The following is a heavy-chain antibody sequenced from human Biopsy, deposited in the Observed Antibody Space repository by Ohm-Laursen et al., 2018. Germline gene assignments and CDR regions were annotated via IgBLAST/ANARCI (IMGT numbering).Heavy chain of an antibody. J-gene: IGHJ5*02. Sequence: GASVKVFCKASGDSFTSYAIGWVRQAPGQGLEWMGGIIPIPNVATYAQKFQGRITITADESTSTAYMELSSLTSDDTAVYFCARGEGSSWFDPWGHGTLVTVSS. CDR1: GDSFTSYA. V-gene: IGHV1-69*10. CDR3: ARGEGSSWFDP. CDR2: IIPIPNVA. D-gene: IGHD1-26*01.